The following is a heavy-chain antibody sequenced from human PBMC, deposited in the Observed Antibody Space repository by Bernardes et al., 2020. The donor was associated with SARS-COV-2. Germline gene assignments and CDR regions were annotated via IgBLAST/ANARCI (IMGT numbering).Heavy chain of an antibody. CDR1: GYTFTNYG. V-gene: IGHV1-18*04. J-gene: IGHJ5*02. Sequence: ASVKVSCKASGYTFTNYGISWVRQAPGQGLEWMGWISAYNGNTIYAQKLQGRVTMTTDTSTSTAYMELRSLRSDDTAVYFCARGGTGTTNALPPHNWFDPWGQGTLVTVSS. D-gene: IGHD1-7*01. CDR3: ARGGTGTTNALPPHNWFDP. CDR2: ISAYNGNT.